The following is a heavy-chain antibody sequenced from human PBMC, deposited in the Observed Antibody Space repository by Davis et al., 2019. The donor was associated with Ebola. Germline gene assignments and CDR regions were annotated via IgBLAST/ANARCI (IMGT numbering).Heavy chain of an antibody. J-gene: IGHJ5*02. CDR3: ARGRRWFDP. CDR2: IYYRGST. CDR1: GGFISSHY. V-gene: IGHV4-59*11. Sequence: PSETLSLTCTVSGGFISSHYWSWIRQPPGKGLEWIGYIYYRGSTNYNPSLKSRVTISVDTSKNQFSLKLSSVTAADTAVYYCARGRRWFDPWGQGTLVTVSS.